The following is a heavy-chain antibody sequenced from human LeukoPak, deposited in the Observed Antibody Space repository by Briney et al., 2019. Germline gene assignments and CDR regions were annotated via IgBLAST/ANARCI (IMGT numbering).Heavy chain of an antibody. CDR2: INNRGTT. Sequence: SETLSLTCAVSGGSLSLHYWSWIRQPLGKGLEWIGEINNRGTTNYSPSLKSRVTISVDTSKNQFSLKLTSVTAADTAMYYCARVPLWWLTPFDYWGQGSLVTVSS. D-gene: IGHD5-12*01. V-gene: IGHV4-34*01. CDR3: ARVPLWWLTPFDY. CDR1: GGSLSLHY. J-gene: IGHJ4*02.